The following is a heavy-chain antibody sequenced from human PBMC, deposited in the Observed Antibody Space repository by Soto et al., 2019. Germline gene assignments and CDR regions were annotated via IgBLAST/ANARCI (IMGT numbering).Heavy chain of an antibody. Sequence: SETLSLTCSVSCGSISGSYWNWLRQYPWKGLEWVGNVYYTGSTNYSPSLRSRVSISVDTSKNEFSLRLSSVTAADTAVYFCARSVAVPGAPIDYWGQGTQVTVSS. D-gene: IGHD6-19*01. J-gene: IGHJ4*02. CDR2: VYYTGST. CDR1: CGSISGSY. CDR3: ARSVAVPGAPIDY. V-gene: IGHV4-59*01.